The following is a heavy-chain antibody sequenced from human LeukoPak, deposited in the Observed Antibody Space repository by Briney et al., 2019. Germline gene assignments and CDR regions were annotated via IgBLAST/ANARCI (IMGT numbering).Heavy chain of an antibody. V-gene: IGHV3-66*01. D-gene: IGHD3-22*01. CDR1: GFTVSSNY. J-gene: IGHJ4*02. CDR3: ARDMYYYDSSGYSPFDY. CDR2: IYSGGST. Sequence: GGSLRLSCAASGFTVSSNYMSWVRQAPGKGLEWVSVIYSGGSTYYADSVEGRFTISRDNSKNTLYLQMNSLRAEDTAVYYCARDMYYYDSSGYSPFDYWGQGTLVTVSS.